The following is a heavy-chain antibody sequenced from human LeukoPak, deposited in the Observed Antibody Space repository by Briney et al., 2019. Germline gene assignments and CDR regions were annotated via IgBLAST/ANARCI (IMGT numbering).Heavy chain of an antibody. V-gene: IGHV1-2*02. Sequence: ASVKVSCKASGYTFTGYYMHWVRQAPGQGLEWMGWINPNSGGTNYAQKFQGRVTMTRDTSISTAYMELSRLRSDDTAVYYCARVAGLKNWYFDLWGRGTLVTVSS. J-gene: IGHJ2*01. CDR1: GYTFTGYY. CDR3: ARVAGLKNWYFDL. D-gene: IGHD3/OR15-3a*01. CDR2: INPNSGGT.